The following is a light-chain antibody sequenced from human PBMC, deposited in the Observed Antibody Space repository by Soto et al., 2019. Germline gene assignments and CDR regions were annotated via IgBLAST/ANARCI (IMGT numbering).Light chain of an antibody. J-gene: IGKJ1*01. CDR3: QQSYTTPRT. CDR2: GAS. CDR1: QNIRTY. V-gene: IGKV1-39*01. Sequence: PMTQSPSSLSASVGARVTITCRASQNIRTYLNWYQQKPGKAPSLLIYGASTLQSGVPSRFSGSGSATDLTLTITSLQPEDFATYYCQQSYTTPRTFGQGTKVEIK.